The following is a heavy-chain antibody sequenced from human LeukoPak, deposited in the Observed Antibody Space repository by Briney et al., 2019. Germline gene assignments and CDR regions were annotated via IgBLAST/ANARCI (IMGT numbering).Heavy chain of an antibody. Sequence: PGGSLRLSCAASGFTVSSNYMSWVRQAPGKGLEWGAFIRYDGSNKYYADSVKGRFSISRDNSNNTVCLQIYRVINEVTAVYYCEKDPVPRYCSNTSCYGIFDAFDIWGQGTMVTVSS. CDR1: GFTVSSNY. CDR2: IRYDGSNK. J-gene: IGHJ3*02. V-gene: IGHV3-30*02. D-gene: IGHD2-2*01. CDR3: EKDPVPRYCSNTSCYGIFDAFDI.